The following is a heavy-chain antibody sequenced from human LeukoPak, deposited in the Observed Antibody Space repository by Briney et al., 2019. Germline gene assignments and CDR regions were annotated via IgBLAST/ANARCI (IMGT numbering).Heavy chain of an antibody. V-gene: IGHV3-23*01. Sequence: GGSLRLSCAASGFTFSSYAMSWVRQAPGKGLEWVSAISGSGGSTYYADSVKGRFTTSRDNSKNTLYLQMNSLRAEDTAVYYCAKVGLYRYGDGEHYFDYWGQGTLVTVSS. D-gene: IGHD4-17*01. CDR2: ISGSGGST. CDR3: AKVGLYRYGDGEHYFDY. J-gene: IGHJ4*02. CDR1: GFTFSSYA.